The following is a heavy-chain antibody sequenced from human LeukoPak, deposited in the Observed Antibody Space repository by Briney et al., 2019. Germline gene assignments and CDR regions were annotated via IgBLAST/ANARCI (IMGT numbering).Heavy chain of an antibody. Sequence: GGSLRLSCAASGFTFSSSSMNWVRQAPGKGLEWVSYISSSSSTIHYADSVKGRFTISRDNSKNTLYLQMNSLRAEDTAVYYCAKKGYYDGSGYYMYYFDHWGQGTLVTVSS. CDR2: ISSSSSTI. V-gene: IGHV3-48*01. D-gene: IGHD3-22*01. CDR1: GFTFSSSS. J-gene: IGHJ4*02. CDR3: AKKGYYDGSGYYMYYFDH.